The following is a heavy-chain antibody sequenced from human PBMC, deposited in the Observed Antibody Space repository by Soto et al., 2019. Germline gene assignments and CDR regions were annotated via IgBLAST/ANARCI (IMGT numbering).Heavy chain of an antibody. CDR1: RYTLTELS. V-gene: IGHV1-24*01. Sequence: RASVKVSCKVSRYTLTELSMHWVRQAPGKGLEWMGGFDPEDGETIYAQKFQGRVTMTEDTSTDTAYMELSSLRSEDTAVYYCATGRMRYSGYGMDVWGQGTTVTVSS. D-gene: IGHD5-12*01. CDR2: FDPEDGET. CDR3: ATGRMRYSGYGMDV. J-gene: IGHJ6*02.